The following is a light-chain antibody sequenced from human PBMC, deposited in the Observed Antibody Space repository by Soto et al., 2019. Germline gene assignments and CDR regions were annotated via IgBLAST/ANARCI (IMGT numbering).Light chain of an antibody. J-gene: IGKJ5*01. CDR2: YTS. CDR3: QHYGSSPPIT. Sequence: DIVLTQSPGTLSLSPGERATLSCRASQSVTSNYLAWYQRKPGQAPRLLIYYTSSRVTGIPDRFSGSGSGTDFTLTISRLEPEDFSVYYCQHYGSSPPITFGQGTRLEIK. V-gene: IGKV3-20*01. CDR1: QSVTSNY.